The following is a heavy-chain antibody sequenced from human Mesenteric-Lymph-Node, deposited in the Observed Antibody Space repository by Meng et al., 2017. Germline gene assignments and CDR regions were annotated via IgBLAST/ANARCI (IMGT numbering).Heavy chain of an antibody. D-gene: IGHD2-21*02. CDR1: GGSISSSYW. V-gene: IGHV4-4*02. CDR2: MYHSGST. Sequence: QRQESGPGLVKPSGTLSLTCVVSGGSISSSYWWTWVRQSPGKGLEWIGEMYHSGSTNYNPSLKSRVTISVDESKNQFSLRLSSVTAADTAVYYCARVGAYCGGDCYHPRWGQGTLVTVSS. CDR3: ARVGAYCGGDCYHPR. J-gene: IGHJ4*02.